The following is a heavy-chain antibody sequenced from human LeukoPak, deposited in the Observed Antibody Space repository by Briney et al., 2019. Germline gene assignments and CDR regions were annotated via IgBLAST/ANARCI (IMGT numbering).Heavy chain of an antibody. V-gene: IGHV4-4*07. J-gene: IGHJ4*02. D-gene: IGHD3-3*01. CDR3: ARDHPTYYDFWSGYYDY. CDR2: IYTSGST. Sequence: SETLSLTCTVSGGSISSYYWSWIRQPAGNGLEWIGRIYTSGSTNYNPSLKSRVTMSVDTSKNQFSLKLSSVTAADTAVYYCARDHPTYYDFWSGYYDYWGQGTLVTVSS. CDR1: GGSISSYY.